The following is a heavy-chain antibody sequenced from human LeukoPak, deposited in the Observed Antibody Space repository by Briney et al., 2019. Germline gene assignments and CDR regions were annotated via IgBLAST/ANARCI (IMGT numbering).Heavy chain of an antibody. CDR3: ARFSDNFQH. Sequence: PSETLSLTCAVYGGSFSGYYWSWIRQPPGKGLEWIGEINHSGSTNYNPSLKSRVTISVDTSKNQFSLKLSSVTAADTAVYYCARFSDNFQHWGQGTLVTVSS. CDR2: INHSGST. CDR1: GGSFSGYY. J-gene: IGHJ1*01. V-gene: IGHV4-34*01.